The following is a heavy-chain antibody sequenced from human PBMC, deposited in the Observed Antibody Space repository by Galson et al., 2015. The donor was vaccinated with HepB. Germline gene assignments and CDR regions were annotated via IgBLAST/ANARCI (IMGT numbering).Heavy chain of an antibody. CDR2: IYYSGST. J-gene: IGHJ6*02. V-gene: IGHV4-59*01. D-gene: IGHD6-13*01. CDR3: ARASIAAAGKPYNYYYGMDV. Sequence: ETLSLTCTVSGGSISSYYWSWIRQPPGKGLEWIGYIYYSGSTNYNPSLKSRVTISVDTSKNQFSLKLSSVTAADTAVYYCARASIAAAGKPYNYYYGMDVWGQGTTVTVSS. CDR1: GGSISSYY.